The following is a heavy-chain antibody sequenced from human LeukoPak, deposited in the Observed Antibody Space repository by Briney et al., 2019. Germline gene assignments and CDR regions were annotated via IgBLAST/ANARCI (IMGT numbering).Heavy chain of an antibody. CDR1: GGSISSYY. Sequence: SETLSLTCTVSGGSISSYYWSWIRQPPGKGLEWIGYIYCSGSTNYNPSLKSRVTISVDTSKNQFSLKLSSVTAADTAVYYCARHGGYSEPFDYWGQGTLVTVSS. V-gene: IGHV4-59*08. J-gene: IGHJ4*02. CDR2: IYCSGST. D-gene: IGHD5-18*01. CDR3: ARHGGYSEPFDY.